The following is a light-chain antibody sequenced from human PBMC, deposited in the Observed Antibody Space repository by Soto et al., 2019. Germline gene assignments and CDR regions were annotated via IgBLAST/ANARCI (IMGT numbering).Light chain of an antibody. Sequence: MRLYPDTLSVSQGQRVTLSCRASQSVSSSYLAWYQQKPGQAPRLLIYGASSRATGVPDRFSGSGSGTDFTLTISRLEPEDFAVYHCQQYGSLSWTFGQGTEVDI. V-gene: IGKV3-20*01. CDR2: GAS. CDR1: QSVSSSY. J-gene: IGKJ1*01. CDR3: QQYGSLSWT.